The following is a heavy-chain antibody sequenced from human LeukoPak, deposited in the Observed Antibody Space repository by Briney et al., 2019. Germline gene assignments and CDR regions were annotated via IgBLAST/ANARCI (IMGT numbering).Heavy chain of an antibody. CDR2: ISHEGSQT. J-gene: IGHJ4*02. D-gene: IGHD4-11*01. V-gene: IGHV3-30*18. CDR3: AKDLDVYSNYVALGC. CDR1: GFSFGSYG. Sequence: GGSLRLSCAASGFSFGSYGIHWVRQAPGKGLEWVAVISHEGSQTYYADSVRGRFTISRDNSKNMVYLQMNSLRAEDTAVYYCAKDLDVYSNYVALGCWGQGTLVTVSS.